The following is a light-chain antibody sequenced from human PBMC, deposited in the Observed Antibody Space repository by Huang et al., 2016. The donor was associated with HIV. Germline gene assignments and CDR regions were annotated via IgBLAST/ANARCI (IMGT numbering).Light chain of an antibody. CDR3: QQYQVWPPAT. CDR1: QRIVTN. Sequence: EIVMTQSPATLSLSPGERATLSCRASQRIVTNLAWYQQNPGQAHRLLINGGSTRASGIPDKFRGSGSGTEFTLTIYSLQAEDVAVYYCQQYQVWPPATFGQGTRVEIK. J-gene: IGKJ1*01. CDR2: GGS. V-gene: IGKV3-15*01.